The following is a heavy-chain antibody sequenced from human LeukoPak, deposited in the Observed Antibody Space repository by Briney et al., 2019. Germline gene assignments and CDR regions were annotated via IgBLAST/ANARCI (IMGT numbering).Heavy chain of an antibody. CDR1: GFTFSRYD. CDR2: TGTAGDA. CDR3: VRSLGSSSWSVGGVFDI. V-gene: IGHV3-13*01. J-gene: IGHJ3*02. D-gene: IGHD6-13*01. Sequence: PGGSLRLSCAASGFTFSRYDMHWVRQVTGKGLEWVSGTGTAGDAYSPGSVKGRFTISRENAKNSLYLQMNNLRVGDTALYYCVRSLGSSSWSVGGVFDIWGQGTLVTVSS.